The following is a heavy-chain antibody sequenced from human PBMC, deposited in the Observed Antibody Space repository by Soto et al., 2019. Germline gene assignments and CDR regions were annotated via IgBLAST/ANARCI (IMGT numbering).Heavy chain of an antibody. Sequence: GRSPKLSCAASGFTFSSYSMNWVRQAPGKGLEWVSSISSSSSYIYYADSVKGRFTISRDNAKNSLYLQMNSLRAEDTAVYYCARVNSAYCGGDCYLHHPYAYWDQGTLVLVSS. J-gene: IGHJ4*02. CDR2: ISSSSSYI. CDR3: ARVNSAYCGGDCYLHHPYAY. V-gene: IGHV3-21*01. CDR1: GFTFSSYS. D-gene: IGHD2-21*02.